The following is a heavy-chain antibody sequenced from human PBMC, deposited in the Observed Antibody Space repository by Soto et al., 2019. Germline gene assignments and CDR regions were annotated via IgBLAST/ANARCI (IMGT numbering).Heavy chain of an antibody. CDR1: GFTVGNNY. CDR2: IYSTGTT. V-gene: IGHV3-53*01. Sequence: EVQLVESGGGLIQPGGSLRLSCAASGFTVGNNYMSWVRQAPGKRLEWVSLIYSTGTTRYADSMKGRFTVSRDNAKNTLYLQMNSLRAEDTAVYYCAKDGRGSGSHYNSFGYWGQGTLVTVSS. J-gene: IGHJ4*02. CDR3: AKDGRGSGSHYNSFGY. D-gene: IGHD3-10*01.